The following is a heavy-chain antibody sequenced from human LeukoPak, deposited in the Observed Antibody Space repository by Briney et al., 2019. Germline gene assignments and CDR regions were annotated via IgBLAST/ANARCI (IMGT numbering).Heavy chain of an antibody. CDR1: GGSIDITNY. CDR2: ISHSGTT. V-gene: IGHV4-4*02. Sequence: SGTLSLTCGVSGGSIDITNYWSWVRQAPGKGLEWIGEISHSGTTNYNPSLRSRVAMSLDRANNQFSLSLTSVTAADTAVYYCARVIVVVPISVYHYYAMDVWGQGTTVTVSS. D-gene: IGHD2-2*01. CDR3: ARVIVVVPISVYHYYAMDV. J-gene: IGHJ6*02.